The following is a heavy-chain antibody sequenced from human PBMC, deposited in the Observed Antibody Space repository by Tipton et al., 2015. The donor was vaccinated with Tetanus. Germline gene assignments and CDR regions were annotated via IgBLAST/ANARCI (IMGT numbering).Heavy chain of an antibody. CDR3: ARLKVDTATLSPNWFDP. CDR2: INHSGST. CDR1: GGSFSGYY. J-gene: IGHJ5*02. D-gene: IGHD5-18*01. Sequence: TLSLTCAVYGGSFSGYYWSWIRQPPGKGLEWIGEINHSGSTNYNPSLKSRVTISVDTSKNQFSLKLSSVTAADTAVYYCARLKVDTATLSPNWFDPWGQGTLVTVSS. V-gene: IGHV4-34*01.